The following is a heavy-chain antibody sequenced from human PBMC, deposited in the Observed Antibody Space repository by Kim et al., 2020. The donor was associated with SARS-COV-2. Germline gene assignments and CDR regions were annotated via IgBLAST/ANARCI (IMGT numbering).Heavy chain of an antibody. D-gene: IGHD3-22*01. CDR2: IGSNGDNT. J-gene: IGHJ4*02. CDR3: ARSAPDSTGYFDY. V-gene: IGHV3-64*02. Sequence: GGSLRLSCAASGFTFSSYAMHWVRLAPGKGLEYVSFIGSNGDNTYYADSVKGRFTISRDNSENTLYLQVGSLRTEDMAVYFCARSAPDSTGYFDYWGQGT. CDR1: GFTFSSYA.